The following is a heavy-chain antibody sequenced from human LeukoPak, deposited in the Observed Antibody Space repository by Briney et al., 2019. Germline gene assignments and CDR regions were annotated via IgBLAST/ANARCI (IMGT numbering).Heavy chain of an antibody. J-gene: IGHJ6*03. CDR2: ISSSSSYI. Sequence: SGGSLRLSCAASGFTFSSYEMNWVRQAPGKGLEWVSYISSSSSYIYYADSVKGRFTISRDNAKNSLYLQMNSLRDEDTAVYYCARDPYSGSYGDYYYYYMDVWGKGTTVIISS. CDR3: ARDPYSGSYGDYYYYYMDV. V-gene: IGHV3-21*05. CDR1: GFTFSSYE. D-gene: IGHD1-26*01.